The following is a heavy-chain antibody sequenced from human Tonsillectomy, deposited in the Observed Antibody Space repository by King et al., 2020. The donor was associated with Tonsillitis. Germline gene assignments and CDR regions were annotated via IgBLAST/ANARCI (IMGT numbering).Heavy chain of an antibody. CDR1: GGSFSNYY. V-gene: IGHV4-34*01. D-gene: IGHD6-13*01. CDR2: FNHMGST. Sequence: VQLQQWGAGLLKPSETLSLTCDVYGGSFSNYYWSLICQPPGKGLEWIGEFNHMGSTNFNPPLKRRVTTTDETSKNQFSLKMSSVTAADTAVYYCARAPYSSSWYRNFDYWGQGTLVTVSS. CDR3: ARAPYSSSWYRNFDY. J-gene: IGHJ4*02.